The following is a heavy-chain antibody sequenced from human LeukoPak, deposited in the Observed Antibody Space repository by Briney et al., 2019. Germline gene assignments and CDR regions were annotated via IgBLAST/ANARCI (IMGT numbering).Heavy chain of an antibody. CDR2: INPSGGST. Sequence: ASVKVSCKASGYTFASYYMHWVRQAPGQGLEWMGIINPSGGSTSYAQKFQGRVTMTRDTSTSTVYMELSSLRSEDTAVYYCASGPGYYYGSGSYTADYWGQGTLVTVSS. CDR1: GYTFASYY. V-gene: IGHV1-46*01. D-gene: IGHD3-10*01. CDR3: ASGPGYYYGSGSYTADY. J-gene: IGHJ4*02.